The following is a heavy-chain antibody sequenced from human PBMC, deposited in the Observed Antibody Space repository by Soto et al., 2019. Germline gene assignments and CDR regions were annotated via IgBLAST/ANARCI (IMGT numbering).Heavy chain of an antibody. CDR3: ARDANNWNWKHFDY. CDR2: IKQDGSEK. V-gene: IGHV3-7*03. J-gene: IGHJ4*02. D-gene: IGHD1-7*01. Sequence: GSLRLSCAASGFTFSSYWMSWVRQAPGKGLEWVANIKQDGSEKYYVDSVKGRFTISRDNAKNSLYLQMNSLRAEDTAVYYCARDANNWNWKHFDYWGQGTLVTVSS. CDR1: GFTFSSYW.